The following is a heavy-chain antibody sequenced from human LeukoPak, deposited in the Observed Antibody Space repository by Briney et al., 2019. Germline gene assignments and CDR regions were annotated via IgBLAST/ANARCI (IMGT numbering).Heavy chain of an antibody. V-gene: IGHV4-34*01. Sequence: SETLSLICAVYGGSFSGYYWSWIRQPPGKGLEGIGEINHSGSTNYNPSLKSRVTISVDTSKNQFSLKLSSVTAADTAVYYCARGVGVVPAASLFDYWGQGTLVTVSS. CDR3: ARGVGVVPAASLFDY. J-gene: IGHJ4*02. CDR2: INHSGST. CDR1: GGSFSGYY. D-gene: IGHD2-2*01.